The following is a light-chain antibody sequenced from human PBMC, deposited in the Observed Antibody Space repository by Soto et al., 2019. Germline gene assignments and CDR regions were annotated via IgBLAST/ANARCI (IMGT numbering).Light chain of an antibody. J-gene: IGKJ4*01. CDR1: QDISNS. CDR3: QQYNNLPLT. CDR2: DAS. Sequence: DIQMTQSPSSLSASVGDRVTITCQASQDISNSLNWYQQRPGKAPNLLIYDASNLETGVPSRFSGSGSGTHFTLTISSLQPEDIATYHCQQYNNLPLTFGGGTKVDLK. V-gene: IGKV1-33*01.